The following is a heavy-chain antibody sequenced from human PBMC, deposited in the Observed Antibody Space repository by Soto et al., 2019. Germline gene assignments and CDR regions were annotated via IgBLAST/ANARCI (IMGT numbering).Heavy chain of an antibody. Sequence: QVQLQQWGAGLLKPSETLSLTCAVYGGSFSGYYWTWIRQPPGTGLEWIGEINHSGSTNYNPSLKGRVTRSVDTSKILFSLKLTSVTAADTAVYYCARDKITGLFDYWGQGTLVTVSS. CDR3: ARDKITGLFDY. CDR2: INHSGST. V-gene: IGHV4-34*01. J-gene: IGHJ4*02. D-gene: IGHD2-8*02. CDR1: GGSFSGYY.